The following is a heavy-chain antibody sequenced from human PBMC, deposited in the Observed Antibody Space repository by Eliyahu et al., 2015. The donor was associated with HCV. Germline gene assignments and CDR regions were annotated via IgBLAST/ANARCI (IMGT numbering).Heavy chain of an antibody. V-gene: IGHV3-9*01. CDR1: GFTFDDXA. D-gene: IGHD6-13*01. CDR2: ISWNSGTI. CDR3: IRGDPLD. Sequence: EVQLVESGGGLVQXGRSLXLSCXASGFTFDDXAMHWVRQAPGKGLEWVSSISWNSGTIGYADSVKGRFAISRDNAKNSLYLQMNSLRPEDTALYYCIRGDPLDWGQGTLVTVSS. J-gene: IGHJ4*02.